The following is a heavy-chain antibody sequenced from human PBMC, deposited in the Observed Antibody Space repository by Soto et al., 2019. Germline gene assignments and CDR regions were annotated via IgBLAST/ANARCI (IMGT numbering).Heavy chain of an antibody. CDR2: IYHSGST. Sequence: QVQLQESGPGLVKPSGTLSLTCAVSGGSISSSNWWSWVRQPPGKGLEWIGEIYHSGSTNYNPSLKSRVTISVDKSKNQFSLKLSSVTAADTAVYYCARDTGPIYDSSGYFYYFDYWGQGTLVTVSS. V-gene: IGHV4-4*02. CDR1: GGSISSSNW. D-gene: IGHD3-22*01. CDR3: ARDTGPIYDSSGYFYYFDY. J-gene: IGHJ4*02.